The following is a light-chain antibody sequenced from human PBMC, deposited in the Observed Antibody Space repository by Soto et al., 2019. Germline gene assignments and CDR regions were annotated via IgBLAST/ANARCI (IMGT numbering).Light chain of an antibody. CDR3: QQYDSYSPT. CDR1: QSIGSW. Sequence: DIQMTQSPSTLSVSVGDRVTITCRASQSIGSWLAWYQQKPGKAPKFLIYDASNLEAGVPSRFSGSGSGTEFTLTISSLQPDDFATYYCQQYDSYSPTFGQGTKVEIK. V-gene: IGKV1-5*01. CDR2: DAS. J-gene: IGKJ1*01.